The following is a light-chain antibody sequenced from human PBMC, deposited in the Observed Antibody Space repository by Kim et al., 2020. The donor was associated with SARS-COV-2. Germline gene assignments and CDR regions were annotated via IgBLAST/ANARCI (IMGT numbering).Light chain of an antibody. CDR2: AAS. V-gene: IGKV1-12*01. CDR3: QQANSFPYT. J-gene: IGKJ2*01. Sequence: EAEGDRVTFTCRASQRIRSWLAWYQQKPGKAPNLLIFAASTLQGGVPSRFSGSGSGTDFTLTISSLQPEDAATYDSQQANSFPYTFGQGTKLEI. CDR1: QRIRSW.